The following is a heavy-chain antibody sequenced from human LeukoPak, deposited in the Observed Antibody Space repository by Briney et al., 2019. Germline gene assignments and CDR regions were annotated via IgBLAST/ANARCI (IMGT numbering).Heavy chain of an antibody. CDR1: GFTFSNAW. CDR3: TADYLDWLLYRDY. J-gene: IGHJ4*02. D-gene: IGHD3-9*01. V-gene: IGHV3-15*01. CDR2: IKSKTDGGTT. Sequence: RGSLRLSCAASGFTFSNAWMSWVRQAPGKGLEWVGRIKSKTDGGTTDYAAPVKGRFTISRDDSKNTLYLQMNSLKTEDTAVYYCTADYLDWLLYRDYWGQRTLVTVSS.